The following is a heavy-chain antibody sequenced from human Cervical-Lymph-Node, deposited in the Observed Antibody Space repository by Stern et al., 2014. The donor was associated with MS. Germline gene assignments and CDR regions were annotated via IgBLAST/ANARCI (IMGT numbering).Heavy chain of an antibody. V-gene: IGHV1-3*01. J-gene: IGHJ4*02. CDR1: GYNFIDHA. CDR3: ARQPDYSDFLDF. Sequence: HVQLVQSGAEVKKPGASMTISCKTSGYNFIDHAIHWVRQAPGQRLEWMGWINGGPGTPKYSQKFQGGISFTRDKAASAAYMDLSSLSPDDTAVYYCARQPDYSDFLDFWGQGTLVTVSS. D-gene: IGHD4-11*01. CDR2: INGGPGTP.